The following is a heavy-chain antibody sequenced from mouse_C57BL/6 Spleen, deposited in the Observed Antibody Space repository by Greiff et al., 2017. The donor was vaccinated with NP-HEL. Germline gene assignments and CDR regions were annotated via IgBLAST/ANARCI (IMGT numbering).Heavy chain of an antibody. V-gene: IGHV5-6*01. CDR1: GFTFSSYG. CDR3: ARRDYYDY. J-gene: IGHJ2*01. Sequence: EVQGVESGGDLVKPGGSLKLSCAASGFTFSSYGMSWVRPTPDKRLEWVATISSGGSYTYYPDSVKGRFTISRDNAKNTLYLQMSSLKSEDTAMYYCARRDYYDYWGQGTTLTVSS. CDR2: ISSGGSYT. D-gene: IGHD1-1*01.